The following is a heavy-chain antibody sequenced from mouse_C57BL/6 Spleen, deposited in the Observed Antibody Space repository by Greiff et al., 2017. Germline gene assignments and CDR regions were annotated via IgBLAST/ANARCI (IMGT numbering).Heavy chain of an antibody. CDR1: GFNIKDYY. Sequence: VQLQQSGAELVRPGASVKLSCTASGFNIKDYYMHWVKQRPEPGLEWIGRIDPEDGDTEYAPKFQGKATMTADPSSNTAYLQLSSLTSEDTAVYYCTTPRFAYWGQGTLVTVSA. J-gene: IGHJ3*01. CDR2: IDPEDGDT. V-gene: IGHV14-1*01. CDR3: TTPRFAY.